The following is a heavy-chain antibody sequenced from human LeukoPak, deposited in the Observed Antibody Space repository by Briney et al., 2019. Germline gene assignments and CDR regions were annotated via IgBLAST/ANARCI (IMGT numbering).Heavy chain of an antibody. V-gene: IGHV4-59*10. CDR2: IYTSGST. CDR1: GGSFSGYY. D-gene: IGHD5-12*01. CDR3: ARVSGYDWESSYDY. J-gene: IGHJ4*02. Sequence: SETLSLTCAVYGGSFSGYYWSWIRQPAGKGLEWIGRIYTSGSTNYNPSLKSRVTISVDTSKNQFSLKLSSVTAADTAVYYCARVSGYDWESSYDYWGQGTLVTVSS.